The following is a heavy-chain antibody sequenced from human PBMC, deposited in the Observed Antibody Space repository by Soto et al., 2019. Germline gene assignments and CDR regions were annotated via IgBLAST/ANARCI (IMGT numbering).Heavy chain of an antibody. J-gene: IGHJ4*02. Sequence: GGSLRLSCAASRFTFNSYAMSWVRQAPGKGLEWVSAISGSGGSTYYADSVKGRFTISRDNSKNTLYLQMNSLRAEDTAVYYCAAYYDSSGYYTPHFDYWGQGTLVTVSS. V-gene: IGHV3-23*01. CDR2: ISGSGGST. CDR1: RFTFNSYA. CDR3: AAYYDSSGYYTPHFDY. D-gene: IGHD3-22*01.